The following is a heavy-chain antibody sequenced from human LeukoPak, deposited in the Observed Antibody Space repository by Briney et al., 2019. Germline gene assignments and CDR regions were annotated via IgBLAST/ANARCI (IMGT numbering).Heavy chain of an antibody. D-gene: IGHD6-19*01. CDR2: INHSGST. CDR3: ARGGWDSSYYYYYMDV. V-gene: IGHV4-34*01. Sequence: SETLSLTCAVYGGSFSGYYWSWIRQPPGKGLEWIGEINHSGSTNYNPSLKSRVTISVDTSKNQFSLKLSSVTAADTAVYYCARGGWDSSYYYYYMDVWGKGTTVTISS. CDR1: GGSFSGYY. J-gene: IGHJ6*03.